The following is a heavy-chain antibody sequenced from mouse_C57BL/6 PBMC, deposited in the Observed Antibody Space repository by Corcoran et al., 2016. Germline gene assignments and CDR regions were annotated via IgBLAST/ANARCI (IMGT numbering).Heavy chain of an antibody. CDR1: GYTFTDYN. Sequence: EVQLQQSGPELVKPGASVKIPCKASGYTFTDYNMDWVKQSHGKSLEWIGDINPNNGGTIYNQKFKGKATLTVDKSSSTAYMELRSLTSEDTAVYYCARPITTVVATRGYFDVWGTGTTVTVSS. CDR2: INPNNGGT. D-gene: IGHD1-1*01. J-gene: IGHJ1*03. V-gene: IGHV1-18*01. CDR3: ARPITTVVATRGYFDV.